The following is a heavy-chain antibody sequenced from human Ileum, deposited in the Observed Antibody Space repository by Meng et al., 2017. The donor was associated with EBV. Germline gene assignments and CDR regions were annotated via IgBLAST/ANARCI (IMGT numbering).Heavy chain of an antibody. CDR3: ARVGQWLPIDY. CDR1: GGSISSSNW. V-gene: IGHV4-4*02. Sequence: QLQSSGTGLETTSGTLSLHGAVFGGSISSSNWWSWVRQPPGKGLEWIGEIYHSGSTNYNPSLKSRVTMSVDKSKNQFSLNLSSVTAADTAVYYCARVGQWLPIDYWGQGTLVTVSS. J-gene: IGHJ4*02. CDR2: IYHSGST. D-gene: IGHD6-19*01.